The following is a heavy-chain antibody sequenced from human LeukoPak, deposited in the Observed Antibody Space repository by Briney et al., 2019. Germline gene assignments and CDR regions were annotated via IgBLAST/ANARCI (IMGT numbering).Heavy chain of an antibody. V-gene: IGHV3-23*01. D-gene: IGHD1-26*01. CDR3: AKGAKRVVGATTHWFDP. J-gene: IGHJ5*02. CDR1: GFTFNNYA. CDR2: ISGSGYST. Sequence: PGGSLRLSCVASGFTFNNYAMTWVRQAPGKGLEWVSAISGSGYSTYYADSVKGRFTISRDNSKNTLYLQMNSLRDEDTAVYYCAKGAKRVVGATTHWFDPWGQGTLVTVSS.